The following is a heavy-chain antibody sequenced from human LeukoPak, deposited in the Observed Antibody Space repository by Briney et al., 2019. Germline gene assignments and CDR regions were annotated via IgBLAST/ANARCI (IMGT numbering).Heavy chain of an antibody. CDR1: RGTFSSYA. D-gene: IGHD2-15*01. CDR2: IIPIFGTA. J-gene: IGHJ3*02. CDR3: ATEKVAGTDAFDI. V-gene: IGHV1-69*05. Sequence: ASVTVSCKASRGTFSSYAISWVRQAPGQGLEWMGGIIPIFGTANYAQKFQGRVTITTDESTSTAYMELSSLRSEDTAVYYCATEKVAGTDAFDIWGQGTMVTVSS.